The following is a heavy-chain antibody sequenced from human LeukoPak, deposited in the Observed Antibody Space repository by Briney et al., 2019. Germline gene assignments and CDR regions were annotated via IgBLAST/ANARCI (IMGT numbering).Heavy chain of an antibody. CDR1: GYTFTSYA. CDR2: ISAYNGNT. CDR3: AREGSSGSFDY. Sequence: ASVKVSCKASGYTFTSYAMNWVRKAPGQGLEWMGWISAYNGNTNYAQKLQGRVTMTTDTSTNTAYMELRSLRSDDTAVYYCAREGSSGSFDYWGQGTLVTVSS. V-gene: IGHV1-18*01. J-gene: IGHJ4*02. D-gene: IGHD6-19*01.